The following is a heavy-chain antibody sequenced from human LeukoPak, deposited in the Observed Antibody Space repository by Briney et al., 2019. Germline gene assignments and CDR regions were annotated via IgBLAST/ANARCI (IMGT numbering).Heavy chain of an antibody. CDR2: IIPIFGIA. CDR1: GGTFSSYA. CDR3: ARDRSGSSTFDY. V-gene: IGHV1-69*04. D-gene: IGHD1-26*01. Sequence: SVKVSCKASGGTFSSYATSWVRQAPGQGLEWMGRIIPIFGIANYAQKFQGRVTITADKSTSTAYMELSSLRSEDTAVYYCARDRSGSSTFDYWGQGTLVTVSS. J-gene: IGHJ4*02.